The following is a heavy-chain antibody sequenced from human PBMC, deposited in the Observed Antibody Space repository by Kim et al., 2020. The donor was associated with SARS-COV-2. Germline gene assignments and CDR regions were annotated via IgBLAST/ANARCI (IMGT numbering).Heavy chain of an antibody. D-gene: IGHD6-13*01. CDR1: GFTFGDYY. CDR3: TRNIAGGLDV. Sequence: GGSLRLSCAASGFTFGDYYMAWIRQAPGKGLEWVSSISSGIITTYYADSVRGRFAISRDNAKNSLYLQIYSLRAEDTAVYYCTRNIAGGLDVWGQGTTVTVSS. CDR2: ISSGIITT. J-gene: IGHJ6*02. V-gene: IGHV3-11*04.